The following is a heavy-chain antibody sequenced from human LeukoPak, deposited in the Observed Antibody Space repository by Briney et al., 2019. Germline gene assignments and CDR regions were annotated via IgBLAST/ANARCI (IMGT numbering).Heavy chain of an antibody. CDR3: ARGQLGDYYDSSGYYYYGMDV. Sequence: PGGSLRLSCAASGFTFSNYAMSWVRQAPGKGLEWVSAISGSGTYTYYADSVRGRFTISRDNSKNTMYLQMNSLRAEDTAVYYCARGQLGDYYDSSGYYYYGMDVWGQGTTVTVSS. D-gene: IGHD3-22*01. CDR1: GFTFSNYA. J-gene: IGHJ6*02. CDR2: ISGSGTYT. V-gene: IGHV3-23*01.